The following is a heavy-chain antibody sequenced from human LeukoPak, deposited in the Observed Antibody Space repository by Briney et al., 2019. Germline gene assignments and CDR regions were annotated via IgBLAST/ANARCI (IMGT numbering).Heavy chain of an antibody. CDR2: IYYSGST. D-gene: IGHD1-26*01. CDR3: TRTDSASSIDY. Sequence: SETLSLTCAVSGASFSGNYWTWIRQPPGKGLEWIGYIYYSGSTNYNPSLKSRVTISVDTSKNQFSLRLSSVTAADTAVYYCTRTDSASSIDYWGQGTLVTVSS. J-gene: IGHJ4*02. CDR1: GASFSGNY. V-gene: IGHV4-59*12.